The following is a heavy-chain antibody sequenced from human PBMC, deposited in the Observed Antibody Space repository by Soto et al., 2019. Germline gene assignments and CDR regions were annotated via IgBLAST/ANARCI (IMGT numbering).Heavy chain of an antibody. D-gene: IGHD3-9*01. J-gene: IGHJ6*03. CDR3: ARDRERYFDLYYYYYMDV. CDR1: GFTFSSYG. CDR2: IWYDGSNK. V-gene: IGHV3-33*01. Sequence: GGSLRLSCAASGFTFSSYGMHWVRQAPGKGLEWVAAIWYDGSNKFYADSVKGRFTISRDNSKNTLYLQMNSLRAEDTAVYYCARDRERYFDLYYYYYMDVWGKGTTVTVSS.